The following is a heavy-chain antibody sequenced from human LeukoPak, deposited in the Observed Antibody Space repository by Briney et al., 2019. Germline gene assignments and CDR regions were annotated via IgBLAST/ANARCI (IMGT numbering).Heavy chain of an antibody. CDR1: GGSISSGDYY. V-gene: IGHV4-30-4*08. CDR2: IFYSGGT. Sequence: SQTLSLTCTVSGGSISSGDYYWSWIRQPPGKGLEWIGYIFYSGGTYYNPSLKSRVTMSVDTSKNQFSLKLSSVTAADTAVYYCARGGSVHYFDYWGQGTLITVSS. J-gene: IGHJ4*02. D-gene: IGHD3-16*01. CDR3: ARGGSVHYFDY.